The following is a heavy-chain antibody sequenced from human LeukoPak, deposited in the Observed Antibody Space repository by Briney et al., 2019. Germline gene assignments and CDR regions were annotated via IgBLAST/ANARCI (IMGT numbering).Heavy chain of an antibody. V-gene: IGHV3-33*01. Sequence: GGSLRLSCVASGFPFSSYGMHWVRQAPGKGLEWVAVIWSVGGAEYYADSERGRFTISRDNAKSSLYLQMNDLRAEDTAVYYCVRHGDTDSCLANWGQGTLVTVSS. CDR2: IWSVGGAE. D-gene: IGHD2-2*01. CDR1: GFPFSSYG. J-gene: IGHJ4*02. CDR3: VRHGDTDSCLAN.